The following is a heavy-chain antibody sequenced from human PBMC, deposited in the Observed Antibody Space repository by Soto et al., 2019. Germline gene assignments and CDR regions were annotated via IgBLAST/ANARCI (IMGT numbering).Heavy chain of an antibody. V-gene: IGHV4-34*01. Sequence: PSETLSLTCAVYGGSFSGYYWSWIRQPPGKGLEWIGEINHSGSTNYNPSLKSRVTISVDTSKNQFSLKLSSVTAADTAVYYCARGRKQWLAFVYYFDYWGQGTLVTVSS. D-gene: IGHD6-19*01. CDR3: ARGRKQWLAFVYYFDY. CDR1: GGSFSGYY. CDR2: INHSGST. J-gene: IGHJ4*02.